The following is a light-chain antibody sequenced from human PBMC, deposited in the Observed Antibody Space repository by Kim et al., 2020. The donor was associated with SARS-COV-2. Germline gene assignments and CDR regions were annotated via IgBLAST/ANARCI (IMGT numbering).Light chain of an antibody. CDR1: SGHSTYA. CDR2: VNFDGSH. J-gene: IGLJ3*02. CDR3: QTWGTGIWV. V-gene: IGLV4-69*01. Sequence: ASVKLTCTLSSGHSTYAIAWHQQQPEKGPRYLMKVNFDGSHSKGDGIPDRFSGSSSGTERYLTISSLQSEDEGDYYCQTWGTGIWVFGGGTKLTVL.